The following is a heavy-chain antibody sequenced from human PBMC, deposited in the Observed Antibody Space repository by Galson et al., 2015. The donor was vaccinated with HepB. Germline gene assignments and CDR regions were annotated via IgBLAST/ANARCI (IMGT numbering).Heavy chain of an antibody. CDR2: IKSKTDGATI. CDR3: TTEVGTNVRFFGWLLSMDY. J-gene: IGHJ4*02. V-gene: IGHV3-15*01. D-gene: IGHD3-3*01. Sequence: SLRLSCAASGLTVSNAWMSWVRQSPEKGLEWVGRIKSKTDGATIDYAAPVKGRFTISRDDSRNTLYLQMNSLKTEDTAVYYCTTEVGTNVRFFGWLLSMDYWGRGTLVTVSS. CDR1: GLTVSNAW.